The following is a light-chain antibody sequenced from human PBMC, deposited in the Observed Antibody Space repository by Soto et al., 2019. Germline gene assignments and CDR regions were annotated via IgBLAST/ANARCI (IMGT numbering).Light chain of an antibody. J-gene: IGKJ4*01. CDR3: QQYYSIPPN. CDR2: WAS. V-gene: IGKV4-1*01. Sequence: DIVMTQSPDSLAVSLGERATINCKSSQSVLYSSNNKNYLAWYQQKPGQPPKLLIYWASTRESGVPDRFSGSGSGTDFTLAISSLQAEDVAVYYCQQYYSIPPNFGGETKVEIK. CDR1: QSVLYSSNNKNY.